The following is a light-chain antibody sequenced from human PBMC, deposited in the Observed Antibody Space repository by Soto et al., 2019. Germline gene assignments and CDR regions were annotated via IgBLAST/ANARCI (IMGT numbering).Light chain of an antibody. J-gene: IGKJ1*01. Sequence: TPSPDALAVSLDERATIHCKSSQSVIHTSNNKSYLAWYQQKPGKAPKLLIYKASTLKSGVPSRFSGSGSGTEFTLTISSLQPDDFATYYCQHYNSYSEAFGQGSKVDI. CDR2: KAS. V-gene: IGKV1-5*03. CDR1: QSVIHTSNNKSY. CDR3: QHYNSYSEA.